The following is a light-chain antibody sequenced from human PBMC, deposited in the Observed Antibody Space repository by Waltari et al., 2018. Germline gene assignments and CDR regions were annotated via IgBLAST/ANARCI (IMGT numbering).Light chain of an antibody. V-gene: IGKV2D-29*01. CDR1: QTLLDSDGKTY. CDR3: LQTMELPLT. CDR2: EVS. J-gene: IGKJ4*01. Sequence: VMPPTLLSLSVTPGQPASISCTSSQTLLDSDGKTYLYWYLQRPGQPPQPLIYEVSNRFSGVPDRFRGSGSGTDFTLKISRVEADDVGVYYCLQTMELPLTFGGGTRVDIK.